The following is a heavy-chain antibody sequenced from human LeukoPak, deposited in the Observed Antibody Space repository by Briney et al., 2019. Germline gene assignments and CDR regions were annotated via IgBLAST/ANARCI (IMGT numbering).Heavy chain of an antibody. Sequence: GGSLRLSCAASGFTFSSYAMHWVRQAPGKGLEWVAVISYDGSNKYYADSVKGRFTISRDNSKNTLYLQMNSLRAEDTAVYYCARDLDGDYVFDYWGQGTLVTVSS. D-gene: IGHD4-17*01. V-gene: IGHV3-30*14. CDR2: ISYDGSNK. CDR1: GFTFSSYA. CDR3: ARDLDGDYVFDY. J-gene: IGHJ4*02.